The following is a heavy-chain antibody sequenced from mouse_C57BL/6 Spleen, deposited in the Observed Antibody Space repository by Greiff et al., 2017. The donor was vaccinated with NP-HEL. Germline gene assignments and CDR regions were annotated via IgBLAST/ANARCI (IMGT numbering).Heavy chain of an antibody. Sequence: EVKLMESGGGLVKPGGSLKLSCAASGFTFSDYGMHWVRQAPEKGLEWVAYISSGSSTIYYADTVKGRFTISSDNAKNTLFLQMTSLRSEDTAMYYCARHAMDYWGQGTSVTVSS. CDR3: ARHAMDY. J-gene: IGHJ4*01. V-gene: IGHV5-17*01. CDR1: GFTFSDYG. CDR2: ISSGSSTI.